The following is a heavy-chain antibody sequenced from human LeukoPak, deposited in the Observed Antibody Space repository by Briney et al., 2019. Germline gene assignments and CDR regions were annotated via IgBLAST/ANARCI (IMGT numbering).Heavy chain of an antibody. CDR2: VNLQGST. CDR3: ASGRQLDAFDI. D-gene: IGHD6-13*01. J-gene: IGHJ3*02. CDR1: GGSISNTNW. V-gene: IGHV4-4*02. Sequence: PSGTLSLTCGVSGGSISNTNWWTWVRQPPGKGLEWIGEVNLQGSTNYNPSLKSRVAISVDTSKNQFSLKLTSVTAADTAVYYCASGRQLDAFDIWGQGTMVTVSS.